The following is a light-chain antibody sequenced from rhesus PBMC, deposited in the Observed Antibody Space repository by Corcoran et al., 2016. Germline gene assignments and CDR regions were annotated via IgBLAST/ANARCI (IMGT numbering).Light chain of an antibody. CDR3: QQHNSYPRT. J-gene: IGKJ1*01. CDR2: DAS. V-gene: IGKV1-25*01. CDR1: QGISKY. Sequence: DIQMTQSPSSLSASVGDTVTITCQASQGISKYLAWYQQKPGKAPTLLIYDASTLHSGVPSRFSGSGSGTEFTLTISSLQPEDFATYYCQQHNSYPRTFGQGTKVKIK.